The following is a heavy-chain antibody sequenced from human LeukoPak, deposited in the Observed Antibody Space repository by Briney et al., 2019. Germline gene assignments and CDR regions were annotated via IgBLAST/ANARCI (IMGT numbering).Heavy chain of an antibody. D-gene: IGHD1-26*01. J-gene: IGHJ3*02. Sequence: ASVKVSCKASGGTFSSYAISLVRQAPGQGLEWMGRIIPIFGTANYAQKFQGRVTITTDESTSTAYMELSSLRSEDTAVYYCARETWGSYRGGAFDIWGQGTMVTVSS. CDR3: ARETWGSYRGGAFDI. CDR1: GGTFSSYA. V-gene: IGHV1-69*05. CDR2: IIPIFGTA.